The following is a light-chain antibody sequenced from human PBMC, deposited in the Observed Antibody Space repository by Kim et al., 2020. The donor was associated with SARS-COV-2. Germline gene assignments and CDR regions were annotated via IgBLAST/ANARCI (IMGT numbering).Light chain of an antibody. CDR2: LAY. CDR3: QQHSDWPLT. CDR1: QTIRNN. Sequence: EVVLTQSPAILSVSPGEGATLSCRASQTIRNNYLAWYQQKPGQAPRPLIYLAYTRATGVPARFSGSGSGTEFTLTISSLQSEDFAIYYCQQHSDWPLTFGGGTKVDIK. J-gene: IGKJ4*01. V-gene: IGKV3-15*01.